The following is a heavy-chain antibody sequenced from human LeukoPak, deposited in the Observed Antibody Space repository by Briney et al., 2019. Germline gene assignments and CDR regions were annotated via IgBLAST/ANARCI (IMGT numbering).Heavy chain of an antibody. Sequence: GASVKVSCKASGYTFTGYYMHWVRQAPGQGLEWMGWINPNSGGTNYAQKFQGRVTMTTDTSTSTAYMELRSLRSDDTAVYYCARADRTTPDYWGQGTLVTVSS. V-gene: IGHV1-2*02. D-gene: IGHD1-14*01. CDR1: GYTFTGYY. J-gene: IGHJ4*02. CDR2: INPNSGGT. CDR3: ARADRTTPDY.